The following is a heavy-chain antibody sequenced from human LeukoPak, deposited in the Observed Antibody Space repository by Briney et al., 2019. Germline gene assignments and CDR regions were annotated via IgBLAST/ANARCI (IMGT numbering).Heavy chain of an antibody. J-gene: IGHJ6*02. D-gene: IGHD2-15*01. CDR2: ISGSGGST. CDR1: GFTFSSYA. Sequence: GGSLRLSCAASGFTFSSYAMSWVRQAPGKGLEWVSAISGSGGSTYYADSVKGRFTISRDNSKNTLYLQMNSLRAEDTAVYYCARAKDIVVVVAATNAYGMDVWGQGTTVTVSS. CDR3: ARAKDIVVVVAATNAYGMDV. V-gene: IGHV3-23*01.